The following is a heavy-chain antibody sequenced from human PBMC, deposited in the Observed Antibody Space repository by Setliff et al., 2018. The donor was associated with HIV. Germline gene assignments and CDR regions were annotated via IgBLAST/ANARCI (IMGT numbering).Heavy chain of an antibody. CDR1: GYSISSGYY. J-gene: IGHJ4*02. CDR3: ARLMPNWDYFDY. Sequence: PSETLSLTCAVSGYSISSGYYWGWIRQPPGKGLEWIGEIFHTGSTNYNPSLKSRVTISVDTSKNHFSLNVSSLTAADTALYFCARLMPNWDYFDYWGQGTQVTVSS. CDR2: IFHTGST. D-gene: IGHD2-2*01. V-gene: IGHV4-38-2*01.